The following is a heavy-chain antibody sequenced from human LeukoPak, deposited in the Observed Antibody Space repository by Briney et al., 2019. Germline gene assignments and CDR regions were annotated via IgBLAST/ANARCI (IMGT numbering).Heavy chain of an antibody. CDR3: ARDSNYYGSGSPYY. Sequence: SQTLSLTCTVSGGSISSGDYYWSWIRQPPGKGLEWIGYIYYSGSTYYNPSLKSRVTISVDTSKNQFSLKLSSVTAADTAVYYCARDSNYYGSGSPYYWGQGTLVTVSS. CDR1: GGSISSGDYY. D-gene: IGHD3-10*01. J-gene: IGHJ4*02. CDR2: IYYSGST. V-gene: IGHV4-30-4*08.